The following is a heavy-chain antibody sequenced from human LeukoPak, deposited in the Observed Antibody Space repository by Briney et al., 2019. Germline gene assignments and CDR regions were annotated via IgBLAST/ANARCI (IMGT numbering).Heavy chain of an antibody. D-gene: IGHD5-24*01. Sequence: GGSLRLSCAASGFTFSNSWMSWVRQAPGKGLEWVATIKPDGSAQYYVDSVKGRFAISRDNAKNSLFLQMNSLRAEDTAVYYCAREMATIFDLGPYYFDYWGQGTLVTVSP. J-gene: IGHJ4*02. CDR3: AREMATIFDLGPYYFDY. CDR1: GFTFSNSW. V-gene: IGHV3-7*01. CDR2: IKPDGSAQ.